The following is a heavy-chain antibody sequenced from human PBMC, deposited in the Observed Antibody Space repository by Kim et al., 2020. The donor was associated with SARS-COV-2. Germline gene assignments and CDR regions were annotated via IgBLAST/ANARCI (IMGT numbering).Heavy chain of an antibody. CDR3: ATLQDTGNYDY. Sequence: GGSLRLSCAASGFTFSSYWMSWVRQTPGKGLEWVAHMNQDGSARFYVDSVKGRFTISRDNAKNSLYLQMNSLRADDTAAYYCATLQDTGNYDYWGQGTLVTVSS. D-gene: IGHD1-7*01. J-gene: IGHJ4*01. V-gene: IGHV3-7*03. CDR1: GFTFSSYW. CDR2: MNQDGSAR.